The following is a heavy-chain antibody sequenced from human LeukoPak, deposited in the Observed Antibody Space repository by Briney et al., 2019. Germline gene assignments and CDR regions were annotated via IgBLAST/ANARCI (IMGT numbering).Heavy chain of an antibody. Sequence: SETLSLTCAVYGGSFSGYYWSWIRQPPGRGLEWIGYIYYSGSTNYNPSLKSRVTISVDTSKNQFSLKLSSVTAADTAVYYCARVMAVAGRGEYLDYWGQGTLVTVSS. CDR2: IYYSGST. D-gene: IGHD6-19*01. V-gene: IGHV4-59*01. CDR3: ARVMAVAGRGEYLDY. CDR1: GGSFSGYY. J-gene: IGHJ4*02.